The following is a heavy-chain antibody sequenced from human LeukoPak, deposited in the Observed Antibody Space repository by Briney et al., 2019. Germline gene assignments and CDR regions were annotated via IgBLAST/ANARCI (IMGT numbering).Heavy chain of an antibody. CDR3: ARESRVVTAIRALKY. V-gene: IGHV1-2*02. J-gene: IGHJ4*02. CDR1: GYTFTGYY. Sequence: ASVKVSCKASGYTFTGYYMHWVRQAPGQGLEWMGWINPNSGGTNYAQKFQGRVTMTRDTSTSTVYMELSSLRSEDTAVYYCARESRVVTAIRALKYWGQGTLVTVSS. D-gene: IGHD2-21*02. CDR2: INPNSGGT.